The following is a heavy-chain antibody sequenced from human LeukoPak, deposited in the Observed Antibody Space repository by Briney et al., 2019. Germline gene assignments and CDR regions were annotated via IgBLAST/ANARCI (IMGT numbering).Heavy chain of an antibody. V-gene: IGHV1-2*06. J-gene: IGHJ4*02. Sequence: VASVKVSCKASGYTFTGYYMHWVRQAPGQGLEWMGRINPNSGGTNYAQKFQGRVTMTRDTSISTAYMELSRLRSDDTAVYYCARVGGYSYGSVDYWGQGTLVTVSS. CDR1: GYTFTGYY. CDR2: INPNSGGT. CDR3: ARVGGYSYGSVDY. D-gene: IGHD5-18*01.